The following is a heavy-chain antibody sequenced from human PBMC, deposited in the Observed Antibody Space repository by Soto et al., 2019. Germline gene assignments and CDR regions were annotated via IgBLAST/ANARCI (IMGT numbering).Heavy chain of an antibody. J-gene: IGHJ4*02. V-gene: IGHV1-18*01. CDR1: GYTFTSYT. CDR3: ARDTGNFFDY. CDR2: IGPSSGNT. Sequence: SGKVSFKASGYTFTSYTISWVRQAPGQGLEWVGWIGPSSGNTDSARNLQGRVTMTTDTSTSTAYMELRSLRSDDTAVYYCARDTGNFFDYWGQGTLVTVSS.